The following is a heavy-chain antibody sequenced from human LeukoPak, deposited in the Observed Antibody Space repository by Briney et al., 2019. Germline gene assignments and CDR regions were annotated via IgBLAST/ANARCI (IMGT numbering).Heavy chain of an antibody. CDR2: IRSKAYGGTT. CDR3: TSTYDFCSGYSRGDV. V-gene: IGHV3-49*04. D-gene: IGHD3-3*01. Sequence: GGSLRLSCTASGFTFGDYAMSWVRQAPGKGLEWVGFIRSKAYGGTTEYAASVKDRFTISRDDSKSIAYLQMNSLKTEDTAAYYCTSTYDFCSGYSRGDVWGQGTTVTVSS. J-gene: IGHJ6*02. CDR1: GFTFGDYA.